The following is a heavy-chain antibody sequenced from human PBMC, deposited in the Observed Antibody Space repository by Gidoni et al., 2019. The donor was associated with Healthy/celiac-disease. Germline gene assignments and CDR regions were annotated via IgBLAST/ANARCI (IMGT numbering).Heavy chain of an antibody. D-gene: IGHD3-10*01. Sequence: QLQLQESGPGLVKPSETLSLTCTVSGGSISSSSYYWGWIRQPPGKGLEWIGSIYYSGSTYYNPSLKSRVTISVDTSKNQFSLKMSSVTAADTAVYYCARIEVPPMVRGVMLGMDVWGQGTTVTVSS. CDR2: IYYSGST. J-gene: IGHJ6*02. CDR3: ARIEVPPMVRGVMLGMDV. V-gene: IGHV4-39*01. CDR1: GGSISSSSYY.